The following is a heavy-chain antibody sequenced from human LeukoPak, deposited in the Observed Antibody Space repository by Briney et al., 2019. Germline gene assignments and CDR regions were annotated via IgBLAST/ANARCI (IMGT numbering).Heavy chain of an antibody. J-gene: IGHJ4*02. CDR1: GFXFNSYS. Sequence: GGSLRLSCTTSGFXFNSYSINWVRQAPGKGLEWVSSISSSSSYIKYADSVMGRFTISRDNAENSLYLQMNSLRAEDTAVYYCARVPYSGYHFDYWGQGTLVTVSS. D-gene: IGHD1-26*01. CDR3: ARVPYSGYHFDY. V-gene: IGHV3-21*04. CDR2: ISSSSSYI.